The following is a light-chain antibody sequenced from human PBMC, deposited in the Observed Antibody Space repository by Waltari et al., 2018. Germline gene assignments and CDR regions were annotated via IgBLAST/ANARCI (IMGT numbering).Light chain of an antibody. J-gene: IGLJ3*02. CDR3: QSYDSSLSASV. CDR2: ANI. Sequence: QSVLTQPPSVSGAPGQRITISCIRSDSKIRAAYDVSSYQQRPGTAPKLLMYANIYRPSGVPDRFSGSKSGTSASLAITGLQADDEAHYYCQSYDSSLSASVFGGGTKVTVL. V-gene: IGLV1-40*01. CDR1: DSKIRAAYD.